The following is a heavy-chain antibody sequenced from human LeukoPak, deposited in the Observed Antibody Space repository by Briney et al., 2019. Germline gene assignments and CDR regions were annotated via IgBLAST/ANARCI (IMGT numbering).Heavy chain of an antibody. CDR3: ARGREKLERLGY. CDR2: IIPIFGTA. Sequence: SVKVSCKASGGTFSSYAISWGRQAPGQGLEWMGGIIPIFGTANYAQKFQGRVTITTDESTSTAYMELSSLRSEDTAVYYCARGREKLERLGYWGQGTLVTVSS. V-gene: IGHV1-69*05. J-gene: IGHJ4*02. CDR1: GGTFSSYA. D-gene: IGHD1-1*01.